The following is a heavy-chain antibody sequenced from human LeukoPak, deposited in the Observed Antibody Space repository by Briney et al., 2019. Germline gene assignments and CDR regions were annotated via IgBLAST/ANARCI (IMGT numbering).Heavy chain of an antibody. V-gene: IGHV1-69*06. CDR1: GGTFSSYA. CDR2: IIPIFGTA. D-gene: IGHD1-26*01. J-gene: IGHJ3*02. CDR3: ARDRPGGSYAFDI. Sequence: SVKVSCKASGGTFSSYAISWVRQAPGQGLEWMGGIIPIFGTANYAQKFQGRVTITADKSTSTAYMELSSLRSEDTAVYYCARDRPGGSYAFDIWGQGTMVTVSS.